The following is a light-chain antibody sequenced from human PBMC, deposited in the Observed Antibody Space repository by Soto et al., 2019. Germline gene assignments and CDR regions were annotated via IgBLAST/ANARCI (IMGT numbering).Light chain of an antibody. Sequence: IQLTQSPSSLSASVGDRVTITCRASQGISSYLAWYQQRPGKAPRLLIYPASTLRSGVPSRFSGSGSGTDFTLTISSLQPEDFATYYCQQLNSYPQTFGQGTKVDVK. J-gene: IGKJ1*01. CDR1: QGISSY. CDR2: PAS. V-gene: IGKV1-9*01. CDR3: QQLNSYPQT.